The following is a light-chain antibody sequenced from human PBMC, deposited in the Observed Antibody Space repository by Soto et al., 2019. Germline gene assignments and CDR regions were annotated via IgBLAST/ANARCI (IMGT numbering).Light chain of an antibody. CDR2: SAS. J-gene: IGKJ1*01. Sequence: DIVMTQSPDSLAVSLGERATINCKSSQSVSWLNNENKLAWYQQKPGQPPKLLIYSASTRESGVPDRFSGSGSGTDFSLTISSLQADDVAVYYCQQYYRTPPWTFGQGTKVEIK. V-gene: IGKV4-1*01. CDR1: QSVSWLNNENK. CDR3: QQYYRTPPWT.